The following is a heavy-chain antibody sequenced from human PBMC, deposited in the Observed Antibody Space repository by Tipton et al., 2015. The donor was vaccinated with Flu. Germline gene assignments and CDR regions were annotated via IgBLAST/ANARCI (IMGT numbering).Heavy chain of an antibody. CDR1: GGSIGSYY. J-gene: IGHJ4*02. CDR2: IYNSEYT. D-gene: IGHD2-2*01. CDR3: ARDPSLGMPDYFDS. V-gene: IGHV4-59*12. Sequence: LRLSCTVSGGSIGSYYWNWIRQPPGKGLEWIGYIYNSEYTKYNPSLKSRVTISVDTYKKQFSLQLRSVTAADTAVYYCARDPSLGMPDYFDSWGQGTLVTASS.